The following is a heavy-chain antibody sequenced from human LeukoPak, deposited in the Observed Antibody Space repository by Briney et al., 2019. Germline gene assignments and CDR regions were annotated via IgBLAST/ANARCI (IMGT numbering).Heavy chain of an antibody. Sequence: PPQTLSLTCTVSGGSISSGDYYWSWIRQPPGKGLEWIGYIYYSGSTYYNPSLKSRVTISVDTSKNQFSLKLSSVTAADTAVYYCARGLGYCSSTSCYFYWFDPWGQGTLVTVSS. V-gene: IGHV4-30-4*08. J-gene: IGHJ5*02. CDR2: IYYSGST. D-gene: IGHD2-2*03. CDR1: GGSISSGDYY. CDR3: ARGLGYCSSTSCYFYWFDP.